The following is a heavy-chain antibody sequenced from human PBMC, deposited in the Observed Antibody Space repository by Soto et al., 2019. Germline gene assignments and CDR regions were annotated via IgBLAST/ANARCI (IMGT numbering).Heavy chain of an antibody. CDR2: IKQDGSEK. D-gene: IGHD3-10*01. CDR1: GFTFSSYW. Sequence: GGSLRLSCAASGFTFSSYWMSWVRQAPGKGLEWVANIKQDGSEKYYVDSVKGRFTISRDNAKNSLYLQMNSLRAEDTAVYYCARPSPVGVRGVILNWGQGTLVTVSS. CDR3: ARPSPVGVRGVILN. V-gene: IGHV3-7*01. J-gene: IGHJ4*02.